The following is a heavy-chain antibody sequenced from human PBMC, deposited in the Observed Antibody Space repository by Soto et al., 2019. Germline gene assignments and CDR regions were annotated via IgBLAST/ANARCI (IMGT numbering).Heavy chain of an antibody. J-gene: IGHJ3*02. CDR3: ARRDYDILTGYLNFNAFDI. V-gene: IGHV5-51*01. CDR1: GYSFTSYW. CDR2: IYPGDSDT. Sequence: GESLKISCKGSGYSFTSYWIGWVRQMPGKGLEWMGIIYPGDSDTRYSPSFQGQVTISADKSISTAYLQWSSLKASDTAMYYCARRDYDILTGYLNFNAFDIWGQGTMVTVSS. D-gene: IGHD3-9*01.